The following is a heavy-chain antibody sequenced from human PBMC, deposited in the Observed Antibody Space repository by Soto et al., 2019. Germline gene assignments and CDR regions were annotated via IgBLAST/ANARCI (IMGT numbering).Heavy chain of an antibody. CDR1: GFTFSSYG. D-gene: IGHD1-7*01. CDR3: AKEEPGYNWNYLNCDY. V-gene: IGHV3-30*18. J-gene: IGHJ4*02. CDR2: ISYDGSNK. Sequence: PGGSLRLSCAASGFTFSSYGMHWVRQAPGKGLEWVAVISYDGSNKYYADSVKGRFTISRDNSKNTLYLQMNSLRAEDKAVYYCAKEEPGYNWNYLNCDYWGQGTLVTVSS.